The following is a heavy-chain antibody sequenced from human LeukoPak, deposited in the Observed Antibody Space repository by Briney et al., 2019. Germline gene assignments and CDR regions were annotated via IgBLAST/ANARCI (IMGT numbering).Heavy chain of an antibody. CDR3: ARDRKVAAAEAEYFQH. D-gene: IGHD6-13*01. CDR1: GYTFTSYG. V-gene: IGHV1-18*04. CDR2: ISAYNGNT. Sequence: GSVKVSCKASGYTFTSYGISWVRQAPGQGLEWMGWISAYNGNTNYAQKLQGRVTMTTDTSTSTAYMELRSLRSDGTAVYYCARDRKVAAAEAEYFQHWGQGTLVTVSP. J-gene: IGHJ1*01.